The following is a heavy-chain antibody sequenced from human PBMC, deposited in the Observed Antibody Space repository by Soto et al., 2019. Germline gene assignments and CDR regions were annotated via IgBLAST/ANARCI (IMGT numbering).Heavy chain of an antibody. CDR1: GFTFSSYA. CDR3: AREITFGGLRSSDY. V-gene: IGHV3-30-3*01. Sequence: GGSLRLSCAASGFTFSSYAMHWVRQAPGKGLEWVAVISYDGSNKYYADSVKGRFTISRDNSKNTLYLQMNSLRAEDTAVYYCAREITFGGLRSSDYWGQGTLVTVSS. CDR2: ISYDGSNK. J-gene: IGHJ4*02. D-gene: IGHD3-16*01.